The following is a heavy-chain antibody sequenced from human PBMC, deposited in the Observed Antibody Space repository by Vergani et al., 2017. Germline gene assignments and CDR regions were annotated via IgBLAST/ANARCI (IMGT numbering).Heavy chain of an antibody. J-gene: IGHJ4*02. D-gene: IGHD3-22*01. V-gene: IGHV3-7*03. Sequence: EVQLVESGGGLVQPGGSLRLSCAASGFTFSSYWMSWVRQAPGKGLDWVANIKQDGSEKYYVDSVKGRFTISRDNAKNSLYLQMNSLRAEDTAVYYCARGEYYDSSGYYYIFDYWGQGTLVTVSS. CDR1: GFTFSSYW. CDR2: IKQDGSEK. CDR3: ARGEYYDSSGYYYIFDY.